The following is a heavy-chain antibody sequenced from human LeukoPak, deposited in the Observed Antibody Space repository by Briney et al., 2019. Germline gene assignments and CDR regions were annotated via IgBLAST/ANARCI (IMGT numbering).Heavy chain of an antibody. CDR2: IYSGGST. CDR1: GFTVSSNY. CDR3: ARDGYNEKNYYYYGMDV. J-gene: IGHJ6*02. Sequence: GGSLRLSCAASGFTVSSNYMSWVRQAPGKGLEWVSVIYSGGSTYYADSVKGRFTISRDNSKNTLYLQMNSLRAEDTAVYYCARDGYNEKNYYYYGMDVWGQGTTVTVSS. D-gene: IGHD5-24*01. V-gene: IGHV3-66*01.